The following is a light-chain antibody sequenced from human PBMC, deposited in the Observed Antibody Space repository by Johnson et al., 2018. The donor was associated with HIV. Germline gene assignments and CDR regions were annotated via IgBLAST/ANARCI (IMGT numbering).Light chain of an antibody. CDR3: GTWDSSLSASYV. J-gene: IGLJ1*01. CDR1: RSNTGRNY. Sequence: QSVLTQPPSVSAAPGQKVTIYCSGSRSNTGRNYASWYQQLPGTAPKLLIYENNKRPSGIPDRFSGSKSGTSATLGITGLQTGDEADYYCGTWDSSLSASYVFGTGTKVTVL. V-gene: IGLV1-51*02. CDR2: ENN.